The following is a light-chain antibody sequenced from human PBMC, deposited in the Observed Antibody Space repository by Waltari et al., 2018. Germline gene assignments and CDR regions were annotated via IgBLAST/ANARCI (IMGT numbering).Light chain of an antibody. V-gene: IGLV2-14*03. J-gene: IGLJ1*01. CDR1: SSDVGGYNY. Sequence: QSALTRPASVSGSPGQSITIPCTGTSSDVGGYNYVSWYQQHPGKAPKLIISDVSNRPSGVSSRFSGSKSGNTASLTISGLQAEDEADYYCSSYTIRSTYVFGIGTKVTVL. CDR3: SSYTIRSTYV. CDR2: DVS.